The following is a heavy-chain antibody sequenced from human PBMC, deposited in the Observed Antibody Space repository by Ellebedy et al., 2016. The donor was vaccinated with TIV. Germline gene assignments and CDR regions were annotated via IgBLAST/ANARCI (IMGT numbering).Heavy chain of an antibody. CDR2: IYYSGDS. V-gene: IGHV4-59*01. CDR3: AAFISARRAFDP. CDR1: SGSITGFY. Sequence: MPSETLSLTCNVSSGSITGFYWTWLRQSPGKGLEWIGYIYYSGDSKYNPSLQSRVSMSVDRSKRQFSLNLASVTAADTAIYYCAAFISARRAFDPWGQGTLVTVSS. J-gene: IGHJ5*02. D-gene: IGHD6-6*01.